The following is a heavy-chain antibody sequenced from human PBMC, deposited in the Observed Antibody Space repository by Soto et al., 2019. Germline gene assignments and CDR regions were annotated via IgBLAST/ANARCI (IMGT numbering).Heavy chain of an antibody. CDR2: IIPIFGTA. CDR3: ARDNKYYYDSSGYYDDY. Sequence: GASVKVSCKASGGTFSSYAISWVRQAPGQGLEWMGGIIPIFGTANYAQRFQGRVTTTADKSTSTAYMELSSLRSEDTAVYYCARDNKYYYDSSGYYDDYWGQGTLVTVSS. V-gene: IGHV1-69*06. D-gene: IGHD3-22*01. J-gene: IGHJ4*02. CDR1: GGTFSSYA.